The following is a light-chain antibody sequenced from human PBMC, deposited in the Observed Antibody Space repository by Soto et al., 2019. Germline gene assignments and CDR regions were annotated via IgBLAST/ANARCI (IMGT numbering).Light chain of an antibody. CDR2: AAF. CDR3: QQYYGCPLT. J-gene: IGKJ1*01. V-gene: IGKV3-15*01. CDR1: QSVSGI. Sequence: DIQMTQSPSSLSASPGERAILTCRASQSVSGILHWYQQKPGKAPSLLIYAAFTMDSGIPSSFSGTGSGTEFTLTISSLQSEDFAPYYCQQYYGCPLTFGQGTKVDIK.